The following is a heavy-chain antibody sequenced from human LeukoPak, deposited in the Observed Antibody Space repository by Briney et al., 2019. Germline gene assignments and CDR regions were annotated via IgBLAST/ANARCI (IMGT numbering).Heavy chain of an antibody. J-gene: IGHJ6*02. Sequence: ASVKVSCKASGYTFTGYYMHWVRQAPGQGLEWMGWINPNSGGTNYAQKFQGRVTMTRDTSISTAYMELSRLRSDDTAVYYCARGYCTNGVCYIMGMDVWGQGTTVTVSS. D-gene: IGHD2-8*01. V-gene: IGHV1-2*02. CDR1: GYTFTGYY. CDR3: ARGYCTNGVCYIMGMDV. CDR2: INPNSGGT.